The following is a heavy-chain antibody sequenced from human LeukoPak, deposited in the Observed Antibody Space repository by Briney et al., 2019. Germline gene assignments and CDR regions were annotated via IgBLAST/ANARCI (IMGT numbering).Heavy chain of an antibody. J-gene: IGHJ6*03. CDR2: IRSKANSYAT. CDR3: TRVDSNYYYYMDV. CDR1: GFTFSGSA. Sequence: GGSLRLSCAASGFTFSGSAMHWVRQASGKGLEWVGRIRSKANSYATAYAASVKGRFTISRDDSKNTAYLQMNSLKTEDTAVYYCTRVDSNYYYYMDVWGKGTTVTISS. V-gene: IGHV3-73*01.